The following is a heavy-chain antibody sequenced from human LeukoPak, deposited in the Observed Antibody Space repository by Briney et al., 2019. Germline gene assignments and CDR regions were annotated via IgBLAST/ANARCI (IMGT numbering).Heavy chain of an antibody. CDR1: GFTFSSYE. CDR2: ISSSGSTI. V-gene: IGHV3-48*03. Sequence: GGSLRLSCAASGFTFSSYEMHWVRRAPGKGLEWVSYISSSGSTIYYADSVKGRFTISRDNAKNSLYLQMNSLRAEDTAVYYCARSSGSSGWYAFDIWGQRTMVTVSS. J-gene: IGHJ3*02. CDR3: ARSSGSSGWYAFDI. D-gene: IGHD6-19*01.